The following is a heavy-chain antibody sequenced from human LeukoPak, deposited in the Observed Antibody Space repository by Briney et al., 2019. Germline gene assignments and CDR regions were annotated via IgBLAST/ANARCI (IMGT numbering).Heavy chain of an antibody. Sequence: SVKVSCKASGYTFTSYGISWVRQAPGQGLEWMGVIIPIFGTANYAQKFQGRVTITADESTSTAYMELSSLRSEDTAVYYCARVQREYYYDSSGYFLNLDYWGQGTLVTVSS. CDR1: GYTFTSYG. D-gene: IGHD3-22*01. J-gene: IGHJ4*02. V-gene: IGHV1-69*13. CDR3: ARVQREYYYDSSGYFLNLDY. CDR2: IIPIFGTA.